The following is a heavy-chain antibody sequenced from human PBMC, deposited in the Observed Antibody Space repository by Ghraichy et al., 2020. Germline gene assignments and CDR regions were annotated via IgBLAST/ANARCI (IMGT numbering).Heavy chain of an antibody. D-gene: IGHD6-6*01. J-gene: IGHJ4*02. CDR3: ARDLPSIAARPPNDY. CDR2: ISAYNGNT. Sequence: ASVKVSCKASGYTFTSYGISWVRQAPGQGLEWMGWISAYNGNTNYAQKLQGRVTMTTDTSTSTAYMELRSLRSDDTAVYYCARDLPSIAARPPNDYWGQGTLVTVSS. V-gene: IGHV1-18*01. CDR1: GYTFTSYG.